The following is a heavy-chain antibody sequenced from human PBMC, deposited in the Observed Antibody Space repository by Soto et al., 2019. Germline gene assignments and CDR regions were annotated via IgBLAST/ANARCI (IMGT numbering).Heavy chain of an antibody. CDR3: AKDPDRGSYFDY. D-gene: IGHD1-26*01. J-gene: IGHJ4*02. V-gene: IGHV3-30*18. CDR2: ISYDGSNK. Sequence: QVQLVESGGGVVQPGRSLRLSCAASGFTFSSYGMHWVRQAPGKGLEWVAVISYDGSNKYYADSVKGRFTISRDNSKNTLYLQMNSLRAEDTAVYYCAKDPDRGSYFDYWGQGTLVTVSS. CDR1: GFTFSSYG.